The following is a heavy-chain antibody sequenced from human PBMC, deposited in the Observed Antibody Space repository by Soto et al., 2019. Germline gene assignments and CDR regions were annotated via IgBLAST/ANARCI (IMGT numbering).Heavy chain of an antibody. D-gene: IGHD5-18*01. CDR3: AKDPRIQLWSHLYFDY. Sequence: GGSLRLSCAASGFTFSSYGMHWVRQAPGKGLEWVAVISYDGSNKYYADSVKGRFTISRDNSKNTLYLQMNSLRAEGTAVYYCAKDPRIQLWSHLYFDYWGQGTLVTVSS. CDR2: ISYDGSNK. J-gene: IGHJ4*02. V-gene: IGHV3-30*18. CDR1: GFTFSSYG.